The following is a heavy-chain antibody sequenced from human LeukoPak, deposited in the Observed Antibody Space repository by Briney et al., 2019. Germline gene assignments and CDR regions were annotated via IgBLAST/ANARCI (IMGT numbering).Heavy chain of an antibody. CDR2: ISSSGNII. V-gene: IGHV3-48*01. CDR3: ARDLNWETY. J-gene: IGHJ4*02. CDR1: GFIFSDYN. D-gene: IGHD1-1*01. Sequence: GGSLRLSCAASGFIFSDYNMHWVRQVPGKGLESVSYISSSGNIIYYADSMQGRFTISRDNAQNSLYLQMNSLRAEDTAVYYCARDLNWETYWGQGTLVTVSS.